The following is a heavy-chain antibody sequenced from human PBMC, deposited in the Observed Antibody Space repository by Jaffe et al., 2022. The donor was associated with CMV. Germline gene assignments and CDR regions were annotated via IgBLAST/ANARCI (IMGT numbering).Heavy chain of an antibody. CDR3: ARVTRDYDSRGYLAWGVPKDDDYYFYYMDV. J-gene: IGHJ6*03. V-gene: IGHV2-26*01. CDR2: IFSNDKK. CDR1: GFSLRDARMG. Sequence: QVTLKESGPVLVKPTETLTLTCTVSGFSLRDARMGVSWIRQPPGKALEWLAHIFSNDKKSYNTSLMNRLTISKDTPKRQVILTMANVDPVDTATYHCARVTRDYDSRGYLAWGVPKDDDYYFYYMDVWGKGTTVTVS. D-gene: IGHD3-22*01.